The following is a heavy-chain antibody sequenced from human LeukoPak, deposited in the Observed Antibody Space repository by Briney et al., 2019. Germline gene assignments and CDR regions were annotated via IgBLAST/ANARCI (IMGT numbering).Heavy chain of an antibody. CDR1: GFPFSSYW. Sequence: GGSLRLSCVASGFPFSSYWMTWVRQAPGKGLEWVANIKQDGSKKSYVDSVKGRFTISRDNAKNSLYLQMNSLRAEDTAVYYCASWKVIDYWGQGTLVTVSS. CDR3: ASWKVIDY. D-gene: IGHD3-10*01. J-gene: IGHJ4*02. CDR2: IKQDGSKK. V-gene: IGHV3-7*01.